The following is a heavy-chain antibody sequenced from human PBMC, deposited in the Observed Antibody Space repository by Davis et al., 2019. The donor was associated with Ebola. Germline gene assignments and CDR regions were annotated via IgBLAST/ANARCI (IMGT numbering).Heavy chain of an antibody. V-gene: IGHV3-23*01. CDR3: AKPSGRGGY. CDR1: GFTFSSYG. Sequence: GESLKISCAASGFTFSSYGMNWVRQAPGKGLEWVSAISGSGGSTYYADSVKGRFTISRDNSKNTLYLQMNSLRAKDTAVYYCAKPSGRGGYWGQGTLVTVSS. CDR2: ISGSGGST. J-gene: IGHJ4*02. D-gene: IGHD6-19*01.